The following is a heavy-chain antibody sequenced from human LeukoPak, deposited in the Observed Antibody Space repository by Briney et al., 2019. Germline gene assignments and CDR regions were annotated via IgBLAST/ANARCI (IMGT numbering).Heavy chain of an antibody. V-gene: IGHV4-34*01. J-gene: IGHJ6*03. CDR3: ARVSYSSSFPYYYYYMDV. CDR1: GGSFSGYY. D-gene: IGHD6-6*01. Sequence: SETLSLTCAVYGGSFSGYYWSWIRQPPGKGLEWIGEINHSGSTNYNPSLKSRVTISVDTSKNQFSLKLSSVTAADTAVYYCARVSYSSSFPYYYYYMDVWGQGTLVTVSS. CDR2: INHSGST.